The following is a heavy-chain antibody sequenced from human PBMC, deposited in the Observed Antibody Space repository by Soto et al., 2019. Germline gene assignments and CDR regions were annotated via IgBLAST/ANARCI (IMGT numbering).Heavy chain of an antibody. CDR3: ARDVSNWNYFRWFDP. CDR2: ISSSSSYI. J-gene: IGHJ5*02. CDR1: GFTFSSYS. V-gene: IGHV3-21*01. D-gene: IGHD1-7*01. Sequence: PGGSLRLSCAASGFTFSSYSMNWVRQAPGKGLEWVSSISSSSSYIYYADSVKGRFTISRDNAKNSLYLQMNSLRAEDTAVYYCARDVSNWNYFRWFDPWGQGTLVTV.